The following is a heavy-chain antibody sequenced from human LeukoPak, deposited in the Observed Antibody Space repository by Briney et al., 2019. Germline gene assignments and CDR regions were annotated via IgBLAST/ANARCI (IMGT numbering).Heavy chain of an antibody. Sequence: GGSLRLSCAASGFTLSSHWMGWVRQAPGKGLEWVGRIKSKTDGGTADYAAPVKGRFTISRDDSKNTLYLQMNSLKTEDTAVYYCTTEWLYYYGSGSYYNFDYWGQGTLVTVSS. CDR3: TTEWLYYYGSGSYYNFDY. D-gene: IGHD3-10*01. CDR2: IKSKTDGGTA. J-gene: IGHJ4*02. V-gene: IGHV3-15*01. CDR1: GFTLSSHW.